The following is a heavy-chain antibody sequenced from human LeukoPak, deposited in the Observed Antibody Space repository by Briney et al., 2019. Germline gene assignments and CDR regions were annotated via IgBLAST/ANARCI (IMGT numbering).Heavy chain of an antibody. CDR2: IQYSGTT. V-gene: IGHV4-59*01. Sequence: SETLSLTCTVSSGSIIGYYWAWIRQPPGKGLEWIGYIQYSGTTEYIPSLASRATISVDTAKDQFSLNLRSVTAADTAVYYCARDRAAGTLDFWGQGTLVTVSS. J-gene: IGHJ4*02. CDR3: ARDRAAGTLDF. D-gene: IGHD6-13*01. CDR1: SGSIIGYY.